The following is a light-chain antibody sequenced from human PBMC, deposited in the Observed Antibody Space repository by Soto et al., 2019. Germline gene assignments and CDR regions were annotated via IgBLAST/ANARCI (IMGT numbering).Light chain of an antibody. J-gene: IGKJ5*01. CDR2: AAS. Sequence: DIQMTQSPSSLSASVGDRVTITCRASQSISSHLNWYQQKPGKAPNLLVYAASGLQSGVPSRFTGSGSGTDFTLTISSLQPEDFATYFCQQSYTTPITFGQGTRLEIK. V-gene: IGKV1-39*01. CDR1: QSISSH. CDR3: QQSYTTPIT.